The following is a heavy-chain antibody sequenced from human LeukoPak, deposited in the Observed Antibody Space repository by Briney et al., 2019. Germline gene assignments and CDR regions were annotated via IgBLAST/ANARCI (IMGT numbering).Heavy chain of an antibody. Sequence: GGSLRLSCSASGFTFSTYAMHWVRQAPGKGLEYISSISSDGGSTYYADSVKGRFTISRDNSKNTLYLQMGRLRAEDMAVYYCARSNNIVGATYFDYWGQGTLVTVSS. CDR3: ARSNNIVGATYFDY. CDR1: GFTFSTYA. D-gene: IGHD1-26*01. J-gene: IGHJ4*02. V-gene: IGHV3-64*02. CDR2: ISSDGGST.